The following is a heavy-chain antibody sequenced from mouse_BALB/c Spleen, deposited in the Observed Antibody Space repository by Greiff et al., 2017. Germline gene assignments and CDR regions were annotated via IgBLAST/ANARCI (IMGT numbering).Heavy chain of an antibody. CDR3: ARALLRLRDAMDY. CDR2: IDPANGNT. Sequence: EVQRVESGAELVKPGASVKLSCTASGFNIKDTYMHWVKQRPEQGLEWIGRIDPANGNTKYDPKFQGKATITADTSSNIAYLQLSSLTSEDTAVYYCARALLRLRDAMDYWGQGTSVTVSS. J-gene: IGHJ4*01. V-gene: IGHV14-3*02. CDR1: GFNIKDTY. D-gene: IGHD1-2*01.